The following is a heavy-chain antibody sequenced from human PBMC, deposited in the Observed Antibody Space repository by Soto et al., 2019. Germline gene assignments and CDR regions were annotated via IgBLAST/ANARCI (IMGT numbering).Heavy chain of an antibody. V-gene: IGHV3-23*01. CDR2: IIDSGGST. Sequence: GESLKISCKGSGYSFSSCAMGWVRQAPGKGLEWVSDIIDSGGSTYYADSVKGRFTISRDNSKSTLYLQMNSLRAEDTALYYCAKGRSYYYYYGVDVWGQGTTVTVSS. J-gene: IGHJ6*02. CDR1: GYSFSSCA. CDR3: AKGRSYYYYYGVDV.